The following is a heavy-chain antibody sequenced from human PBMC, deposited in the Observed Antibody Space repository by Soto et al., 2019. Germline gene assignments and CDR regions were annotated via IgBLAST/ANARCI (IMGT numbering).Heavy chain of an antibody. Sequence: PSETLSLTCTVSGDSITSNSYFWAWIRQPPGKGLEWIGSIYYSGTTYYNPSLKSRVTISVDTSKNQFSLKLTSVTAADTAVYYCAAPPRYWGQGTLVTVSS. D-gene: IGHD6-6*01. V-gene: IGHV4-39*07. CDR2: IYYSGTT. CDR1: GDSITSNSYF. CDR3: AAPPRY. J-gene: IGHJ4*02.